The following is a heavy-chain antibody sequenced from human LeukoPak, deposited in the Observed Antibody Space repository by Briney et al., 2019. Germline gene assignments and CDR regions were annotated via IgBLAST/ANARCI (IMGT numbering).Heavy chain of an antibody. CDR3: ARDLYGANSGAFDI. V-gene: IGHV1-69*05. D-gene: IGHD4-23*01. CDR2: IIPIFGTA. J-gene: IGHJ3*02. CDR1: GGTFSSYA. Sequence: GASVKVSCKASGGTFSSYAISWVRQAPGQGLEWMGGIIPIFGTANYAQKFQGRVTVTRDMSTSTVYMELSSLRSEDTAVYSCARDLYGANSGAFDIWGQGTMVTVSS.